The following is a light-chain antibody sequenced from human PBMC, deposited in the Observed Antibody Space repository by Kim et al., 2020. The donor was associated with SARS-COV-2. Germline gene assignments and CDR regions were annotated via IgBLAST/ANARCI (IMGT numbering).Light chain of an antibody. CDR1: KWGHKY. V-gene: IGLV3-1*01. CDR3: QAWDNNIAI. Sequence: SGSPGQTASITCSADKWGHKYASWFQQKPGQPPLMVIFQDNKRPSGIPERFSGSNFGSTATLTIRGTQAMDEADYYCQAWDNNIAIFGTGTKVTVL. J-gene: IGLJ1*01. CDR2: QDN.